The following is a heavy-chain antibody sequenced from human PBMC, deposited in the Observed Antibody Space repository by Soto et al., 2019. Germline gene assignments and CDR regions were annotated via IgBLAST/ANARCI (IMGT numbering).Heavy chain of an antibody. CDR1: GFTFSSYA. Sequence: GGSLRLSCAASGFTFSSYAMSWVRQAPGKGLEWVSAISGSGGSTYYADSVKGRFTISRDNSKNTLYLQMNSLRAEDTAVYYCAKDFLRLGELSYDITPLVDYWGQGTLVTVSS. CDR3: AKDFLRLGELSYDITPLVDY. J-gene: IGHJ4*02. D-gene: IGHD3-16*02. CDR2: ISGSGGST. V-gene: IGHV3-23*01.